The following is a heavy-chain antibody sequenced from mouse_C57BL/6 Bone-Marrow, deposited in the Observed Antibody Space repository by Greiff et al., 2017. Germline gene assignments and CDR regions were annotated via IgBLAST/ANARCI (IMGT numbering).Heavy chain of an antibody. D-gene: IGHD1-1*01. J-gene: IGHJ2*01. V-gene: IGHV1-80*01. CDR1: GYAFSSYW. CDR3: ARGDGSSYDYFDY. CDR2: IAPGDGDT. Sequence: QVQLQQSGAELVKPGASVKLSCKASGYAFSSYWLTWVQQRPGKGLAWIGQIAPGDGDTNYNGKFKGKATLTEDKSSSTAYMRLSSLTSGDSAVFFCARGDGSSYDYFDYWGQGTTLTVSS.